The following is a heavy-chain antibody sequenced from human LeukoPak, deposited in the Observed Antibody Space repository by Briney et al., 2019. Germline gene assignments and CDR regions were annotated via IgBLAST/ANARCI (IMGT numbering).Heavy chain of an antibody. V-gene: IGHV1-2*02. J-gene: IGHJ6*02. CDR1: GYTFTGYY. CDR3: ARSVAVSYFVMEV. Sequence: ASVKVSCKASGYTFTGYYMHWVRQAPGQGLEWMGWINPNSGDTNYAQKFQGRVTMTRDTSISTADMELSRLRSDDTGVYYCARSVAVSYFVMEVWGQGTTVTVFS. D-gene: IGHD2-15*01. CDR2: INPNSGDT.